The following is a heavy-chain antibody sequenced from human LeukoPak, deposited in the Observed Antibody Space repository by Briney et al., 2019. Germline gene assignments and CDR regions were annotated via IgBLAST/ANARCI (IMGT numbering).Heavy chain of an antibody. V-gene: IGHV3-30*04. D-gene: IGHD6-19*01. CDR3: ARDRPRIAVADFNYYYYYMDV. J-gene: IGHJ6*03. CDR2: ISYDGSNK. Sequence: GGSLRLSCAASGFIFSSYAMHWVRRAPGKGLEWVALISYDGSNKYYADSVKGRFTISRDNSKNTLCLQMNSLRAEDTAVYYCARDRPRIAVADFNYYYYYMDVWGKGTTVTISS. CDR1: GFIFSSYA.